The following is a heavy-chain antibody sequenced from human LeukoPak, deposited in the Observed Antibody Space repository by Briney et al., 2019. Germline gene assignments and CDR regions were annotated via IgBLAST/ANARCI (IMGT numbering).Heavy chain of an antibody. Sequence: QAGGSLRLSCAASGFTFSRYAMSWVRQAPGKGLEWVSGISWNSGSIGYADSVKGRFTISRDNAKNSLYLQMNSLRAEDTALYYCAKDIQDGYSSGWYYFDYWGQGTLVTVSS. J-gene: IGHJ4*02. CDR2: ISWNSGSI. CDR3: AKDIQDGYSSGWYYFDY. D-gene: IGHD6-19*01. CDR1: GFTFSRYA. V-gene: IGHV3-9*01.